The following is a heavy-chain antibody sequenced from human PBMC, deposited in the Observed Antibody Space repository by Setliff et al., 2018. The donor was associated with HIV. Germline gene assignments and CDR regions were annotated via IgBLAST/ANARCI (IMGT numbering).Heavy chain of an antibody. V-gene: IGHV3-48*03. D-gene: IGHD1-26*01. CDR1: TFSSYE. CDR2: ISSNGSTI. Sequence: TFSSYEMNWVRQAPGKGLEWVSYISSNGSTIYYADSVKGRFTISRDNANNLVYLQMNSLRVEDTAVYFCARWGSGSYERVFDYWGQGMLVTVSS. CDR3: ARWGSGSYERVFDY. J-gene: IGHJ4*02.